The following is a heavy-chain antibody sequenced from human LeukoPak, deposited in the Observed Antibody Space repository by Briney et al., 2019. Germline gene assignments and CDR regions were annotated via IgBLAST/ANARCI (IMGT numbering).Heavy chain of an antibody. CDR2: INGDGSDT. CDR3: ARDPRNKGFDP. D-gene: IGHD1/OR15-1a*01. Sequence: PGGSLRLSCAASGFTFGGYWMHWARQSPGKGLVWVSCINGDGSDTRYADSVKGRFTISRDNAKNTLYLQMNSLRVEDTAVYYCARDPRNKGFDPWGQGTLVTVSS. CDR1: GFTFGGYW. J-gene: IGHJ5*02. V-gene: IGHV3-74*01.